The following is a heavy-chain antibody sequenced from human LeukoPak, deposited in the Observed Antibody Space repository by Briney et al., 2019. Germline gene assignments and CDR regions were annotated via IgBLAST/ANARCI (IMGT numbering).Heavy chain of an antibody. CDR3: ATSVVPAAMDYYYYMDV. D-gene: IGHD2-2*01. CDR2: IYYSGST. J-gene: IGHJ6*03. Sequence: SETLSLTCAVYGGSFSGYYWGWIRQPPGKGLEWIGTIYYSGSTYYNPSLKSRVTISVDTSKNQFSLKLSSVTAADTAVYYCATSVVPAAMDYYYYMDVWGEGTTVTISS. CDR1: GGSFSGYY. V-gene: IGHV4-34*01.